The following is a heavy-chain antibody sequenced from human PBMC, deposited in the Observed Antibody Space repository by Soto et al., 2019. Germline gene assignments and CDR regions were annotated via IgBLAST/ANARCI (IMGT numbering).Heavy chain of an antibody. CDR3: ARAKTSGWSHWYFDL. V-gene: IGHV1-69*06. CDR2: IIPVFNTT. CDR1: GGSFGTYS. D-gene: IGHD6-19*01. Sequence: QVQLVQSGAEVKKPGSSVKVSCKASGGSFGTYSVSWVRQAPGQGLEWMGGIIPVFNTTNNAQKFQGRVTITADKSTSTAYMDLSGLRSEDTAVYFCARAKTSGWSHWYFDLWGRGTLVTVSS. J-gene: IGHJ2*01.